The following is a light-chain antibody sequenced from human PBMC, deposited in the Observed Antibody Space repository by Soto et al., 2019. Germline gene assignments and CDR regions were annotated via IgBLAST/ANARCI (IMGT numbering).Light chain of an antibody. CDR2: GDN. V-gene: IGLV1-40*01. J-gene: IGLJ1*01. CDR3: QSSDSSLREV. CDR1: SSNIGAGYA. Sequence: QSVLTQPPSVSGAPGQRVTISCTGSSSNIGAGYAVQWYQQLPGTAPKLLIYGDNNRPSGVPDRFSVSRSGTSASLAITGLQAEDEADYYCQSSDSSLREVFGAGTKVTVL.